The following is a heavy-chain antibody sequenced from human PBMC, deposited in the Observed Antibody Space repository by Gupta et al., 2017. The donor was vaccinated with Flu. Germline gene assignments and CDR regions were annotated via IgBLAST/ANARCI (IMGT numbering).Heavy chain of an antibody. CDR1: GFTFSDHY. J-gene: IGHJ4*02. CDR2: TRIQAKNYTT. D-gene: IGHD3-3*01. Sequence: EVRLVEPGGGLVQPGRSLTLSCEASGFTFSDHYMDWVCQAPGKGPEWVGRTRIQAKNYTTEYAAAVQGRFTISRDDSRNSLHLKMNSLKTEDTAVYYCVRAFTIATDQFDYWGQGTLVTVSS. V-gene: IGHV3-72*01. CDR3: VRAFTIATDQFDY.